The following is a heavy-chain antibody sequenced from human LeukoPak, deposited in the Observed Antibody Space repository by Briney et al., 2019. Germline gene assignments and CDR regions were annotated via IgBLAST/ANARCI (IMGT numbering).Heavy chain of an antibody. CDR3: AKDQYGVDTAMAAP. J-gene: IGHJ5*02. D-gene: IGHD5-18*01. CDR1: GFTFSSYA. V-gene: IGHV3-23*01. CDR2: ISGSGGST. Sequence: GGSLRLSCAASGFTFSSYAMSWVRQAPGKGLEWVSAISGSGGSTYYADSVKGRFTISRDNSKNTLNLQMNSLRAEDTAVYYCAKDQYGVDTAMAAPWGQGTLVTVSS.